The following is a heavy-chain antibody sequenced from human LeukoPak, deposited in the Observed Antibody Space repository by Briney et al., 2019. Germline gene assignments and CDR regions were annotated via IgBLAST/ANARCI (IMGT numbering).Heavy chain of an antibody. CDR1: GGSFSGYY. CDR2: TNHSGST. Sequence: PSETLSLTCAVYGGSFSGYYWSWIRQPPGKGLEWIGETNHSGSTNYNPSLKSRVTISVDTSKNQFSLKLSSVTAADTAVYYCARRQGGIAANWFDPWGQGTLVTVSS. D-gene: IGHD6-13*01. J-gene: IGHJ5*02. CDR3: ARRQGGIAANWFDP. V-gene: IGHV4-34*01.